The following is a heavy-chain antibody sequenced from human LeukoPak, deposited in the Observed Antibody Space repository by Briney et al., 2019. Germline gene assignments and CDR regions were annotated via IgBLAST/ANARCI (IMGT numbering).Heavy chain of an antibody. D-gene: IGHD3-22*01. CDR2: ISGSGGST. Sequence: GGSLRLSCAASGFTFSSYAMTWVRQAPGKGLEWVSAISGSGGSTYYADSVKGRFTISRDNSKNTLYLQMNSLRAEDTAVYYCAKHSSGYYSHFDYWGQGTLVTVSS. CDR3: AKHSSGYYSHFDY. J-gene: IGHJ4*02. V-gene: IGHV3-23*01. CDR1: GFTFSSYA.